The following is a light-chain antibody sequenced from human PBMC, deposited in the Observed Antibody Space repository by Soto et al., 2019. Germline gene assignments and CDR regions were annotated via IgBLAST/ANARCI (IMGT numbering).Light chain of an antibody. CDR3: VAWDDSLNGYV. Sequence: QSALTQPPSASGTPGQRVTISCSGSSSNIGSTTVNWYQQLPGTAPKLLIYGNNQRPSGVPDRFSGSKSGTSASLAISGLQSEDEADYYCVAWDDSLNGYVFGTGTKVTVL. CDR2: GNN. CDR1: SSNIGSTT. V-gene: IGLV1-44*01. J-gene: IGLJ1*01.